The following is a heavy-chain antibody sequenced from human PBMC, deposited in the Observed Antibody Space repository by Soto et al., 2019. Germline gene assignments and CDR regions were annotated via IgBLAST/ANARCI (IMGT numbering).Heavy chain of an antibody. D-gene: IGHD6-19*01. J-gene: IGHJ5*02. CDR1: GGSISSDY. V-gene: IGHV4-4*07. CDR2: IYITGSI. Sequence: QVQLQESGPGLVKPSETLSLTCTVSGGSISSDYWSWIRQPAGKGLEWLGRIYITGSINYNPSLKGRVTMSVETSKSQFSLNLRSVTAADTAVYYCARGHSSGWPTNWFDPWGQGTLVTVSS. CDR3: ARGHSSGWPTNWFDP.